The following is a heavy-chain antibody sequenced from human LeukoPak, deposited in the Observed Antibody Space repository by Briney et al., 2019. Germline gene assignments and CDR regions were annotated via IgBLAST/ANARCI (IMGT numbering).Heavy chain of an antibody. CDR1: GLTFSGSA. V-gene: IGHV3-73*01. CDR3: TRGITMVRGVTSPFDY. D-gene: IGHD3-10*01. J-gene: IGHJ4*02. Sequence: GGPLRLSCAASGLTFSGSAMHWVRQASGKGLEWVGRIRSKANSYATAYAASVKGRFTISRDDSKNTAYLQMNSLKTEDTAVYYCTRGITMVRGVTSPFDYWGQGTLVTVSS. CDR2: IRSKANSYAT.